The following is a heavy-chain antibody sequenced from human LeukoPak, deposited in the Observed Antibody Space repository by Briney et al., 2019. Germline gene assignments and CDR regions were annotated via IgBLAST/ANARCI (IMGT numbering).Heavy chain of an antibody. CDR3: AISTYSSSPS. D-gene: IGHD6-6*01. CDR2: INHDESKK. CDR1: GFAFSDHW. J-gene: IGHJ5*02. Sequence: GGSLRLSCAASGFAFSDHWMIWVRQAPGKGLEWVANINHDESKKYYVDSVEGRFTISRDNAKNSLYLQMNSLRAGDTAVYYCAISTYSSSPSWGQGTLVTVSS. V-gene: IGHV3-7*01.